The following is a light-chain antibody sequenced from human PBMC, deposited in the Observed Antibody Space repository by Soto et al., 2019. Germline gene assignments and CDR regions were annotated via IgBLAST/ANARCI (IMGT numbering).Light chain of an antibody. CDR2: KAS. Sequence: DIQMTQSPSTLSASVGDRVTITCRASQSLSSWLAWYQQKPGKAPKLLIYKASSLESGVPSRFSGSGSGTEFTLTISSLQPDDFATYYFLQYNSYPWAFGQGTKVEIK. V-gene: IGKV1-5*03. CDR1: QSLSSW. CDR3: LQYNSYPWA. J-gene: IGKJ1*01.